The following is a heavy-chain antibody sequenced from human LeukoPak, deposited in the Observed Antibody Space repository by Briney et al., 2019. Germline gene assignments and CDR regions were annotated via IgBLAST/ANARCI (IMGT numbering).Heavy chain of an antibody. V-gene: IGHV3-7*01. J-gene: IGHJ4*02. D-gene: IGHD3-9*01. CDR1: GFTFSSYW. Sequence: GGSLRLSCAASGFTFSSYWMSWVRQAPGKGLEWVANIKQDGSEKYYVDSVKGRFTISRDNAKNSLYLQMNSLRAENTAVYYCTSGYSSPNDYWGQGTLVTVSS. CDR3: TSGYSSPNDY. CDR2: IKQDGSEK.